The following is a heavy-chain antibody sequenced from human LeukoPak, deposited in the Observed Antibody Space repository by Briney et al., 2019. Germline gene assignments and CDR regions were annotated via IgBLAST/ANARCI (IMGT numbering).Heavy chain of an antibody. J-gene: IGHJ3*02. CDR2: IYYSGST. CDR1: GGSISSYY. D-gene: IGHD1-1*01. V-gene: IGHV4-59*01. CDR3: ARALGNYDAFDI. Sequence: PSETLSLTCTVSGGSISSYYWSWIRQPPGKGLEWIGYIYYSGSTNYNPSLKSRVTISVDTSKNQFSLKLSSVTAADTAVYYCARALGNYDAFDIWGQGTMVTVSS.